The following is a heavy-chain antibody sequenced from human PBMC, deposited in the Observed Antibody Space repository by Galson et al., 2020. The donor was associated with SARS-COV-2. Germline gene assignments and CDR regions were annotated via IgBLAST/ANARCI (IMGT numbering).Heavy chain of an antibody. V-gene: IGHV3-15*01. J-gene: IGHJ6*02. Sequence: GESLKISCAASGFTFSNAWMSWVRQAPGKGLEWVGRIKSKTDGGTTDYAAPVKGRFTISRDDSKNTLYLQMNSLKTEDTAVYYCTTAFPLRYFDWPPYLDYGMDVWGQGTTVTVSS. CDR3: TTAFPLRYFDWPPYLDYGMDV. CDR2: IKSKTDGGTT. D-gene: IGHD3-9*01. CDR1: GFTFSNAW.